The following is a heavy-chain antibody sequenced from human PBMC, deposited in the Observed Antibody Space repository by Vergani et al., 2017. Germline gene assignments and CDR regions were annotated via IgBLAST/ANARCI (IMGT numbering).Heavy chain of an antibody. CDR2: IYTSGST. Sequence: QVQLQESGPGLVKPSETLSLTCTVSGGSISSYYWSWIRQPPGKGLEWIGYIYTSGSTNYNPSLKRRVTISVDTSKNQFSRKLSSVPAADTAVYYCAREGVGAVATLRYNWFDPWGQGTLVTVSS. D-gene: IGHD6-19*01. CDR1: GGSISSYY. J-gene: IGHJ5*02. V-gene: IGHV4-4*09. CDR3: AREGVGAVATLRYNWFDP.